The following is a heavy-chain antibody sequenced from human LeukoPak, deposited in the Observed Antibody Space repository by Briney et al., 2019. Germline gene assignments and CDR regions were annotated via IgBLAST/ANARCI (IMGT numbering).Heavy chain of an antibody. CDR1: GFSFSSYW. CDR3: GSPVGAPTWPDY. D-gene: IGHD1-26*01. CDR2: INSDGSTT. J-gene: IGHJ4*02. V-gene: IGHV3-74*01. Sequence: PGGSLRLSCAASGFSFSSYWMHWVRQAPGKGLVWVSRINSDGSTTNYADSVKGRFTISRDNAKNTLYLQVNSLRAEDTAVYYCGSPVGAPTWPDYWGQGTLVTVSS.